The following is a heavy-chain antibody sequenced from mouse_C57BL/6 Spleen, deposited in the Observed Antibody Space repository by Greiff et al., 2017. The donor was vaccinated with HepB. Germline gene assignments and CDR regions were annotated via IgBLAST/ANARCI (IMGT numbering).Heavy chain of an antibody. CDR3: ARIDLNWDYFDY. CDR2: IYPGDGDT. J-gene: IGHJ2*01. Sequence: QVQLKESGPELVKPGASVKISCKASGYAFSSSWMNWVKQRPGKGLEWIGRIYPGDGDTNYNGKFKGNATLTADKSSSTAYMQLSSLTSEDSAVYFCARIDLNWDYFDYWGQGTTLTVSS. V-gene: IGHV1-82*01. CDR1: GYAFSSSW. D-gene: IGHD4-1*01.